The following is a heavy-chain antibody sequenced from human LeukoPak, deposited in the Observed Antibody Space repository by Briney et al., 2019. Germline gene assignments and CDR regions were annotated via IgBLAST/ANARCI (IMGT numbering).Heavy chain of an antibody. D-gene: IGHD3-16*02. V-gene: IGHV3-48*03. J-gene: IGHJ4*02. Sequence: PGGSLRLSCAASGFTFSNYEMNRGPQAPGNGLEWLSYLDKSGTIIHYADSAKGRFTISRDNAKESLYLQMNSLRAEDTAVYYCARDPPGELSFDYWGQGTLVTVSS. CDR1: GFTFSNYE. CDR3: ARDPPGELSFDY. CDR2: LDKSGTII.